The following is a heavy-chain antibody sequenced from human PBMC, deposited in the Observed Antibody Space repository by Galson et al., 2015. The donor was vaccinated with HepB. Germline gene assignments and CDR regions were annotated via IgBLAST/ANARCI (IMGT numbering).Heavy chain of an antibody. D-gene: IGHD3-10*01. CDR2: IQHSGTT. V-gene: IGHV4-4*01. Sequence: TLSLTCAVSGGSISSTYWWSWVRQPPGKGLEWIGEIQHSGTTNYNPSLKSRVIISVDESKKQFYLRLSSVTAADTAVYCCARGGLWFRELRAAAFDRWGQGTMVTVSS. CDR3: ARGGLWFRELRAAAFDR. J-gene: IGHJ3*01. CDR1: GGSISSTYW.